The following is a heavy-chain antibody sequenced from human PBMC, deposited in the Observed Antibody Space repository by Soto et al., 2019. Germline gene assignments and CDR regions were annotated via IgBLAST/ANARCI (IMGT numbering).Heavy chain of an antibody. CDR1: GFTFSNYA. J-gene: IGHJ4*02. D-gene: IGHD2-15*01. Sequence: EVQLLDSGGGLVQPGGSLRLSCVASGFTFSNYAMGWVRQAPGKGLEWVSTISGSSGSTNYADSVKGRFTISRDNSKNTVFLQMNSLRAEDTAVYYCATLPLRLYYFDYWGQGTLVTVSS. CDR2: ISGSSGST. CDR3: ATLPLRLYYFDY. V-gene: IGHV3-23*01.